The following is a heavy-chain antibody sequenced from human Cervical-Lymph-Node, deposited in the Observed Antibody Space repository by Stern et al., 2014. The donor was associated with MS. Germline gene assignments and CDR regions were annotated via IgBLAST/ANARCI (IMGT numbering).Heavy chain of an antibody. V-gene: IGHV5-51*03. CDR3: ARRGSSTTYYYYGMDV. D-gene: IGHD6-6*01. CDR1: GYSFTSYW. J-gene: IGHJ6*02. Sequence: VQLGQSGAEVKKPGESLKISCKGSGYSFTSYWIAWVRQMPGKGLEWMGIIYPGDSDTRYGPSFQGQVPLSTAQSIRHAELAWSSLKASDTAMYYCARRGSSTTYYYYGMDVWGQGTTVTVSS. CDR2: IYPGDSDT.